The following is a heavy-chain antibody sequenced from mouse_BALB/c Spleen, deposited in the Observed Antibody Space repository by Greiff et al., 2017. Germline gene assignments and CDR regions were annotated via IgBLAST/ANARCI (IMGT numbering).Heavy chain of an antibody. J-gene: IGHJ4*01. CDR3: ALRRNYAMDY. D-gene: IGHD2-12*01. V-gene: IGHV1-7*01. CDR1: GYTFTSYW. CDR2: INPSTGYT. Sequence: VQLQESGAELAKPGASVKMSCKASGYTFTSYWMHWVKQRPGQGLEWIGYINPSTGYTEYNQKFKDKATLTADKSSSTAYMQLSSLTSEDSAVYYCALRRNYAMDYWGQGTSVTVSS.